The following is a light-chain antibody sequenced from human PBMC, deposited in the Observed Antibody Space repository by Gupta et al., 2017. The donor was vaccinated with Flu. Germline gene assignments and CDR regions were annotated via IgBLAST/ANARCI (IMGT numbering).Light chain of an antibody. CDR3: QQSYSVHRT. Sequence: PSSLSASVGDRVSITCRASRTINRYVNWYQLKPGKAPKLLIHASSNLQGGVPSRFSGSGSGTDFSLTISSLQPEDFATYYCQQSYSVHRTFGQGTKV. CDR1: RTINRY. V-gene: IGKV1-39*01. CDR2: ASS. J-gene: IGKJ1*01.